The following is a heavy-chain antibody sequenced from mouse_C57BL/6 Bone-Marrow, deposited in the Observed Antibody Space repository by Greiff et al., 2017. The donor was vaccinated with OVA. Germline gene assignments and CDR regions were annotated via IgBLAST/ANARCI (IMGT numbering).Heavy chain of an antibody. CDR3: ARHHMTAQVMDD. D-gene: IGHD3-2*02. Sequence: EVKLMESGGGLVQPGGSLKLSCAASGFTFSDYYMYWVRQTPEKRLEWVAYISNGGGSTYYPDTVKGRFTISRDNAKNTLYLQMSRLKSEDTARYYCARHHMTAQVMDDWGQGTSVTVSA. J-gene: IGHJ4*01. V-gene: IGHV5-12*01. CDR1: GFTFSDYY. CDR2: ISNGGGST.